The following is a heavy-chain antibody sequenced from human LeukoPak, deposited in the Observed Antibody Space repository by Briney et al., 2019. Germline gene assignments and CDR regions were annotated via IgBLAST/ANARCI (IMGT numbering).Heavy chain of an antibody. D-gene: IGHD6-6*01. CDR3: ARVEYSSSPNFDY. Sequence: SETLSLTCTVSGGSIFSYYWSWIRQPPGKGLEWIGYIYYSGSTNYNPSLKSRVTMSLDTSKNQFSLKLSSVTAADTAVYYCARVEYSSSPNFDYWGQGTLVTVSS. CDR2: IYYSGST. CDR1: GGSIFSYY. J-gene: IGHJ4*02. V-gene: IGHV4-59*01.